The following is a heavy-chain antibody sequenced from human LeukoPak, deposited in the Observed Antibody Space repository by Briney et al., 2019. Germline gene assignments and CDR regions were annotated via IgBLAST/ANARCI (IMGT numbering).Heavy chain of an antibody. D-gene: IGHD6-25*01. CDR1: GYTFASYD. Sequence: ASLKVSCKASGYTFASYDINWVRQATGQGLEWMGWMNPNSGNTGYAQKFQGRVTMTRNTSISTAYMELSSLRSEDTAVYYCARVPSSGYFDYWGQGTLVTVSS. V-gene: IGHV1-8*01. CDR2: MNPNSGNT. CDR3: ARVPSSGYFDY. J-gene: IGHJ4*02.